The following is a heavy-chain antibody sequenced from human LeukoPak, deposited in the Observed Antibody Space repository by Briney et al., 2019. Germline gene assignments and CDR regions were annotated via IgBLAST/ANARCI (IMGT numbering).Heavy chain of an antibody. J-gene: IGHJ4*02. V-gene: IGHV3-23*01. CDR2: ISGSGGST. Sequence: GGSLRLSCAASGFTVSSNYMSWVRQAPGKGLEWVSAISGSGGSTYYADSVKGRFTISRDNSKNTLYLQMNSLRAEDTAVYYCAKEGYSYGYPYGFDYWGQGTLVTVSS. CDR3: AKEGYSYGYPYGFDY. CDR1: GFTVSSNY. D-gene: IGHD5-18*01.